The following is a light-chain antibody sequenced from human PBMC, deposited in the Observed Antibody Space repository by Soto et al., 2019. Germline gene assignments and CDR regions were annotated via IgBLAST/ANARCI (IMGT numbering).Light chain of an antibody. J-gene: IGKJ1*01. CDR1: QSVSRSD. V-gene: IGKV3-20*01. CDR3: QQFSSTPSWT. CDR2: GAS. Sequence: DIVLTQSPSTLSLSPGERATLSCRASQSVSRSDLAWYQQTPGKAPRLLIYGASSRATGIPDRFSGSGSGTDFTLTISRMEPEDFAVYYCQQFSSTPSWTFGQGTKVDIK.